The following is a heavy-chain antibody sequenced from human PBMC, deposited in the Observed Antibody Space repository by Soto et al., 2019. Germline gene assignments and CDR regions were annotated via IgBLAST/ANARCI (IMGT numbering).Heavy chain of an antibody. D-gene: IGHD2-21*02. CDR3: ARDDSYCGGDCSDY. V-gene: IGHV4-30-4*01. J-gene: IGHJ4*02. Sequence: SETLSLTCTVSGGSISSGDYYWSWIRQPPGKGLEWIGYIYYSGSTYYNPSLKSRVTISVDTSKTQFSLKLSSVTAADTAVYYCARDDSYCGGDCSDYWGQGTLV. CDR1: GGSISSGDYY. CDR2: IYYSGST.